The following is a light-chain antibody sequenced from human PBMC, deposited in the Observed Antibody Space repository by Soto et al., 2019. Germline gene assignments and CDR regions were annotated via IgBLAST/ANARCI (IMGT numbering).Light chain of an antibody. V-gene: IGLV2-23*03. CDR3: CSYAGSSTFVL. Sequence: QSVLTQPASVSGSPGQLITISCTGTSSDVGSYNLVSWYQQHPGKAPKLMIYEGSKRPSGVSNRFSGSKSGNTASLTISGLQAEDEADYYCCSYAGSSTFVLFGGGTKLTVL. CDR1: SSDVGSYNL. J-gene: IGLJ2*01. CDR2: EGS.